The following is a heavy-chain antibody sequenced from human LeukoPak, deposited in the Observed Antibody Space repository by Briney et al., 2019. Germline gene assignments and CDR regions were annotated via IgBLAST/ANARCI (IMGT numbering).Heavy chain of an antibody. Sequence: ASVKVSCKASGYTFTSYGISWVRQAPGQGLEWMGWISAYNGNTNYAQKLQGRVTMTTDTSTSTAYMELRSLRSDDTAVYYCARARRYSSSWLWDYWGQGTLVTVSS. J-gene: IGHJ4*02. V-gene: IGHV1-18*04. CDR2: ISAYNGNT. CDR1: GYTFTSYG. CDR3: ARARRYSSSWLWDY. D-gene: IGHD6-13*01.